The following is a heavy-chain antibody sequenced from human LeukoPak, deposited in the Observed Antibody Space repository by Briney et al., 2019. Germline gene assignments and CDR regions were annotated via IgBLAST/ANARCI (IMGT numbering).Heavy chain of an antibody. D-gene: IGHD2-15*01. CDR2: ISRTSTFT. CDR1: GFTFSDYY. CDR3: ARDLGYCSGGSYYYYGMDV. V-gene: IGHV3-11*06. J-gene: IGHJ6*02. Sequence: GGSLRLSCAASGFTFSDYYMSWVRQAPGKGLEWVPYISRTSTFTNYADSVKGRFTISRNNAENSLYLQMNSLRAEDTAVYYCARDLGYCSGGSYYYYGMDVGGQGTTVTVSS.